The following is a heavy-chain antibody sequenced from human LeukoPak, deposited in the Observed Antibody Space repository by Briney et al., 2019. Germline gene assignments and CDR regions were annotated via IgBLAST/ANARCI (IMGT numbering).Heavy chain of an antibody. CDR3: ARDELRGYSGYDSPDLDY. CDR1: GFTFSSYW. CDR2: INSDGSST. J-gene: IGHJ4*02. V-gene: IGHV3-74*01. D-gene: IGHD5-12*01. Sequence: GGSLRLSCAASGFTFSSYWMHWVRQAPGKGLVWVSRINSDGSSTSYADSVKGRFTISRDNAKNTLYLQMNSLRAEDTAVYYCARDELRGYSGYDSPDLDYWGQGTLVTVSS.